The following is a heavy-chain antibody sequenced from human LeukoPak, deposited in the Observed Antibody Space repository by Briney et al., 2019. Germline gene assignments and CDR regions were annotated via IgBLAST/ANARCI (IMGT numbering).Heavy chain of an antibody. CDR3: VRDLRYCSSTSSYDPCFDY. D-gene: IGHD2-2*01. J-gene: IGHJ4*02. V-gene: IGHV3-74*01. Sequence: PGGSLRLSCVDSVFTFSSYWMRCVRQAPGKGLVWVSRLNSDGSSTGYADSVKGRFTISRDNAKNTLYLQMNSLRAEDTAVYYCVRDLRYCSSTSSYDPCFDYWGQGTLVTVSS. CDR2: LNSDGSST. CDR1: VFTFSSYW.